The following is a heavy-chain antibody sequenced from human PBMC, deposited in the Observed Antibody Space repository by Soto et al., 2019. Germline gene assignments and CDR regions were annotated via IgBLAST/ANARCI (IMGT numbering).Heavy chain of an antibody. CDR3: ARFVFAHAASELDF. J-gene: IGHJ4*02. CDR1: GFTFSSYG. Sequence: VGSLRLSCAASGFTFSSYGMSWVRQAPGKGLEWVANIKQDGSDTYYVDSVKGRFTISRDNAKNTLYLQMNSLRAEDTAVYYCARFVFAHAASELDFWGPGVLVTVSS. D-gene: IGHD6-13*01. V-gene: IGHV3-7*03. CDR2: IKQDGSDT.